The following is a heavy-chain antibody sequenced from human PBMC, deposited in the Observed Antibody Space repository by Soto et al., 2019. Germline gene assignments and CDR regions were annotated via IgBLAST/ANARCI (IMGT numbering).Heavy chain of an antibody. V-gene: IGHV4-39*01. CDR3: ARHRLAVAGPAYYFEY. J-gene: IGHJ4*02. Sequence: PSETLSLTCTVSGGSISSSSYYWGWIRQPPGKGLEWIGSIYYSGSTYYNPSLRSRVTISVDTSKNQFSLKLSSVTAADTAVYYCARHRLAVAGPAYYFEYWGQGTLVTVSS. CDR1: GGSISSSSYY. D-gene: IGHD6-19*01. CDR2: IYYSGST.